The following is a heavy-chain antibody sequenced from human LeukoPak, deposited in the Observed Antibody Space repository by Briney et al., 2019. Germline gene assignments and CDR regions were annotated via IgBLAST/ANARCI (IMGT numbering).Heavy chain of an antibody. D-gene: IGHD4-17*01. CDR1: GFTLGTYW. Sequence: GGSLRLSCAASGFTLGTYWMTWVRQAPGKGLEWVANIKHNGNEKYYVDSVEGRFTTSRDNAKNSLYLQMNSLRAEDTAVYYCARGLYGDYYYYGMDVWGQGTTVTVSS. J-gene: IGHJ6*02. CDR3: ARGLYGDYYYYGMDV. CDR2: IKHNGNEK. V-gene: IGHV3-7*04.